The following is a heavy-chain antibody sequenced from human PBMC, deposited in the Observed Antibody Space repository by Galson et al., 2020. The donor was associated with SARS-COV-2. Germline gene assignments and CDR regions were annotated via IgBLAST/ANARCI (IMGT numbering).Heavy chain of an antibody. Sequence: SLKISCAASGFTFSSYEMNWVRQAPGKGLEWLSYISTGGSTIYYADSVKGRFTISRDNAKNSLFLQMNSLRAEDTAIYYCAREGGSSYVPARATWPDHWGQGTLVTVSS. D-gene: IGHD6-13*01. CDR2: ISTGGSTI. J-gene: IGHJ5*02. CDR1: GFTFSSYE. CDR3: AREGGSSYVPARATWPDH. V-gene: IGHV3-48*03.